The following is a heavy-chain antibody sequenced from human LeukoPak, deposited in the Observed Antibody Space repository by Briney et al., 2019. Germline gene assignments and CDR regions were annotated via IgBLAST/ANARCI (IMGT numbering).Heavy chain of an antibody. V-gene: IGHV1-46*01. J-gene: IGHJ6*02. D-gene: IGHD3-3*01. CDR2: INPSGGST. CDR1: GYTFTSYY. Sequence: ASLKVSCRASGYTFTSYYVHWVRLAPGQGLEWMRIINPSGGSTSYAQKFQGRVTMTRDTSMSTVYMELSSLRSEDTAVYYCARDFEVRFLEWLLMTPRYYYYGLDVWGQGTTVTVSS. CDR3: ARDFEVRFLEWLLMTPRYYYYGLDV.